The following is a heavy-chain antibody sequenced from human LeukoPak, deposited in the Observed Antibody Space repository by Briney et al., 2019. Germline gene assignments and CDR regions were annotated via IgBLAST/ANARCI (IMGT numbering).Heavy chain of an antibody. CDR1: GYTFTSYD. CDR2: MNPNSGNT. V-gene: IGHV1-8*01. CDR3: ARGHYYYYGMDV. Sequence: ASVKLSCKASGYTFTSYDNNWVRQATGQGHEWMGWMNPNSGNTGYAQKFQGRVTMTRNTSISTAYMELSSLRSEDTAVYYCARGHYYYYGMDVWGQGTTVTVSS. J-gene: IGHJ6*02.